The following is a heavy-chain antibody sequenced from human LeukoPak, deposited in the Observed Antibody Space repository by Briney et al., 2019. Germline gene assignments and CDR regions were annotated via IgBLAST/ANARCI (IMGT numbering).Heavy chain of an antibody. D-gene: IGHD6-13*01. J-gene: IGHJ4*02. CDR2: IKQDGSEK. CDR1: GFTFSSYW. CDR3: AREARQQLPYFDY. Sequence: GGSLRLSCAASGFTFSSYWMSWVRQAPGKGLEWVANIKQDGSEKYYVDSVKGRFTISRDNAKNSLYLQMNSLRAEDTAVYYCAREARQQLPYFDYWGQGTLVTVSS. V-gene: IGHV3-7*01.